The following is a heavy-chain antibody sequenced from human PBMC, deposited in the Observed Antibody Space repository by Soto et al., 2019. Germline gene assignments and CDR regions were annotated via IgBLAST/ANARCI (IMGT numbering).Heavy chain of an antibody. V-gene: IGHV3-23*01. J-gene: IGHJ4*02. CDR2: ISGRGDNT. D-gene: IGHD6-13*01. CDR1: GFTFSSYP. Sequence: EVQLLESGGGLVQPGGSLRLSCAASGFTFSSYPMTWVRQAPGKGLEWVSTISGRGDNTYYADSVKGQFTISRDNSKNTLYLQMNSLRAEDTAVYYCAKRSSSSWYYFDYWGQGTLVTVSS. CDR3: AKRSSSSWYYFDY.